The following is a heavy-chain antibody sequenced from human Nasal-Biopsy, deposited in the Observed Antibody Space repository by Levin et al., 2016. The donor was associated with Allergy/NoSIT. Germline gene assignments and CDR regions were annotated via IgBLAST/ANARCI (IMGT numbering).Heavy chain of an antibody. D-gene: IGHD4-23*01. CDR2: INAARRDT. CDR1: GYRFTDYF. J-gene: IGHJ4*02. Sequence: ASVKVSCKTSGYRFTDYFIHWVRQAPGQGLEWMGLINAARRDTDYAQKFRGRVTLTWDTSINTAYMEMSGLTSDDTAIYYCARAETYQLLPSYWGQGSLVTVSS. V-gene: IGHV1-2*02. CDR3: ARAETYQLLPSY.